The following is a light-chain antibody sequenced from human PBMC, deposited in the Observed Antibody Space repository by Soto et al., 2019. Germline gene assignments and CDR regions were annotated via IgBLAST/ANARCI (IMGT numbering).Light chain of an antibody. CDR2: LNSDGSH. Sequence: QLVLTQSPSASASLGASVKLTCTLSSGHSSYAIAWHQQQPEKGPRYLMKLNSDGSHKKGDGIPDRFSGSSSGAERYLTISSLQSEDEADYYCQTWVTGIRVFGGGTKLTVL. CDR1: SGHSSYA. CDR3: QTWVTGIRV. V-gene: IGLV4-69*01. J-gene: IGLJ3*02.